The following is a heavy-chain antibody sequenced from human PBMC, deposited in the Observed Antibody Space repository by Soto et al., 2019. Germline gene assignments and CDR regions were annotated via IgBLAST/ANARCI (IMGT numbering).Heavy chain of an antibody. J-gene: IGHJ4*02. V-gene: IGHV3-48*01. CDR2: ITSSGVTM. CDR1: GFTFSTHS. CDR3: VGEVGFQLIY. Sequence: GGSLRLSCAASGFTFSTHSMNWVRQAPGKGLEWISYITSSGVTMYADSVKGRFTISRDNAKNSLYLQMNSLRVEDTAVYFCVGEVGFQLIYWGQGTLVTSPQ. D-gene: IGHD2-2*01.